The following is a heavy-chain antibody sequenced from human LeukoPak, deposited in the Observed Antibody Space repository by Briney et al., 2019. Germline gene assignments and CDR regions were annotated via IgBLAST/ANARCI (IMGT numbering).Heavy chain of an antibody. Sequence: PGGSLRLSCAASGFTFSGYWTYWVCQAPGEGRVWVSRVATGGTGPSYADSVKRRFTISRDNAKNTLYLQMNSLSAEDTAVYFCARDMGPYGGSPGASWGQGTLVTVS. CDR2: VATGGTGP. CDR3: ARDMGPYGGSPGAS. D-gene: IGHD4-23*01. J-gene: IGHJ5*02. V-gene: IGHV3-74*01. CDR1: GFTFSGYW.